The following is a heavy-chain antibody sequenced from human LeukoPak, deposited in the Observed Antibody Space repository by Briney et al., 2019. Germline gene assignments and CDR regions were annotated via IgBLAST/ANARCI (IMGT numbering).Heavy chain of an antibody. J-gene: IGHJ5*02. CDR2: INHSGST. D-gene: IGHD3-16*01. CDR3: ARGIYNDYRRRRGNWFDP. Sequence: PSETLSLTCAVYGESFSGYYWSWIRQPPGKGLEWIGEINHSGSTNYNPSLKSRVSISVDTSKSQFSLNVRSVTAADTAVYYCARGIYNDYRRRRGNWFDPWGQGTLVTVSS. V-gene: IGHV4-34*01. CDR1: GESFSGYY.